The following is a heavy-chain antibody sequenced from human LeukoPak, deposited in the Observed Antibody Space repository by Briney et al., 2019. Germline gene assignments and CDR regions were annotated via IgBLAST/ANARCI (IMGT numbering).Heavy chain of an antibody. V-gene: IGHV4-61*05. D-gene: IGHD3-22*01. J-gene: IGHJ4*02. CDR2: VAYTGST. CDR3: ARDQYDSGGSFLGNDY. CDR1: GGSISSSSYY. Sequence: KPSETLSLTRTVSGGSISSSSYYWGWIRQSPGKGLEWIGYVAYTGSTNYNPSLRSRVTMSLDMSKNQFSLKLSSVTAADTAIYYCARDQYDSGGSFLGNDYWGQGTLVTVSS.